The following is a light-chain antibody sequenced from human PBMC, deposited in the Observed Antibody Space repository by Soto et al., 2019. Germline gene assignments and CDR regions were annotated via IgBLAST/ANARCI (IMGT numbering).Light chain of an antibody. Sequence: EIVMTQSPGTLSLSPGERATLSCRASQGVSSRLAWYQQKPGQAPRLLISGASSRATGIPDRFSGSGSGTDFTLTISRLEPEDFALYYRQHYVERSPITFGQGTRLEIK. CDR1: QGVSSR. V-gene: IGKV3-20*01. CDR2: GAS. J-gene: IGKJ5*01. CDR3: QHYVERSPIT.